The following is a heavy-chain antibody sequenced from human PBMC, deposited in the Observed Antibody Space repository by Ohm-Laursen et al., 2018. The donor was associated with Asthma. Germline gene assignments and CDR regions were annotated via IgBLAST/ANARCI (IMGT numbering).Heavy chain of an antibody. CDR2: ISYDGSNK. CDR3: AKTLEDYYDALDY. J-gene: IGHJ4*02. CDR1: GFTFSSYA. D-gene: IGHD3-22*01. V-gene: IGHV3-30*18. Sequence: SLRLSCTASGFTFSSYAMNWVRQAPGKGLEWVAVISYDGSNKYYADSVKGRFTISRDNSKNTLYLQMNSLRAEDTAVYYCAKTLEDYYDALDYWGQGTLVTVSS.